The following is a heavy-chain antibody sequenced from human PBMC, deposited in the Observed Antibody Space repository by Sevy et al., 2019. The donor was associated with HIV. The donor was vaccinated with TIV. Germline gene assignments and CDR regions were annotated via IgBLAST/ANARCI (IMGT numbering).Heavy chain of an antibody. CDR2: ISGSGDST. D-gene: IGHD3-10*01. Sequence: GGSLRLSCAASGFTFSSYAMSWVRQAPGKGLEWVSVISGSGDSTYYVDSVKGRFTISRDNSKNTLYLQMNSLRAEDTAVHYCAKEGRGYHGSGSSDYWGQGALVTVSS. CDR3: AKEGRGYHGSGSSDY. J-gene: IGHJ4*02. CDR1: GFTFSSYA. V-gene: IGHV3-23*01.